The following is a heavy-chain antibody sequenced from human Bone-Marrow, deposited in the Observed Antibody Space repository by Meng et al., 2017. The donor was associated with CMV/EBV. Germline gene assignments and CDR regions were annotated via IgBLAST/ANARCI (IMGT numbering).Heavy chain of an antibody. J-gene: IGHJ4*02. V-gene: IGHV4-59*01. D-gene: IGHD4-17*01. CDR3: ARSGYGDYEYDY. Sequence: SETLSLTCTVSGGSISSYYWSWIRQPPGKGLEWIGYIYYSGSTNYNPSLKSRVTISVDTSKNQFSLKLSSVTAADTAVYYCARSGYGDYEYDYWGQGTLVTVSS. CDR1: GGSISSYY. CDR2: IYYSGST.